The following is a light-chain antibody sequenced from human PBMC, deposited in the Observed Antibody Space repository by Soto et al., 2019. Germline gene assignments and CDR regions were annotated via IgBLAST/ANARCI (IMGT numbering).Light chain of an antibody. CDR3: QQYHNWPA. V-gene: IGKV3D-15*01. CDR2: GAS. Sequence: EIVMTQSPGPLSFSPGERATLSFGASQSVSSSYLAWYQQKPGQAPRLLIYGASSRATGIPDRFSGSGCGTEFTLTISSLQSEDFAVYYCQQYHNWPAFGQGTKVDIK. CDR1: QSVSSSY. J-gene: IGKJ1*01.